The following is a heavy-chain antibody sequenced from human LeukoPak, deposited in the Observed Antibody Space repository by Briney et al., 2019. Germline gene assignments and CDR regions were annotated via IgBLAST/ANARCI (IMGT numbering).Heavy chain of an antibody. CDR3: ARVRRPIAARSANWFDP. J-gene: IGHJ5*02. D-gene: IGHD6-6*01. CDR2: INPNSGGT. Sequence: ASVKVSCKASGYTFTGYYMHWVRQAPGQGLEWMGWINPNSGGTNYAQKFQGRVTMTRDTSISTAYMELSRLRSDDTAVYYCARVRRPIAARSANWFDPWGQGTLVTVSS. CDR1: GYTFTGYY. V-gene: IGHV1-2*02.